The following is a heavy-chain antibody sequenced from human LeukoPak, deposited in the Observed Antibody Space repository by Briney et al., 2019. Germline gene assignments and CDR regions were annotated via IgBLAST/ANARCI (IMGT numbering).Heavy chain of an antibody. V-gene: IGHV1-24*01. J-gene: IGHJ4*02. CDR1: GYTLTELS. D-gene: IGHD6-13*01. Sequence: ASVKVSCKVPGYTLTELSMHWVRQAPGKGLEWMGGFDPEDGETIYAQKFQGRVTMTEDTSTDTAYMELSSLRSEDTAVYYCATDRHSSSWQKFDYWGQGTLVTVSS. CDR2: FDPEDGET. CDR3: ATDRHSSSWQKFDY.